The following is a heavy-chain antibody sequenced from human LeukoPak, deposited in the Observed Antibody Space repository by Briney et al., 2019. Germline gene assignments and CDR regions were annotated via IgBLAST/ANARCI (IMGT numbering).Heavy chain of an antibody. V-gene: IGHV3-23*01. J-gene: IGHJ3*02. CDR1: GFTFSSYA. CDR2: ISGSGGST. D-gene: IGHD6-19*01. CDR3: AKVVGIAVAVPGAFDI. Sequence: GGSLRLSCAASGFTFSSYAMSWVRQAPGKGLEWVSAISGSGGSTYYADSVKGRFTISRDNSKNTLYLQMNSLRAEDTAVYYCAKVVGIAVAVPGAFDIWGQGTMVTVSS.